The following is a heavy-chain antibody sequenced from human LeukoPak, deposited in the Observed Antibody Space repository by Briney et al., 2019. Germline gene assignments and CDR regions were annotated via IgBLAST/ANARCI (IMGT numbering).Heavy chain of an antibody. V-gene: IGHV3-21*01. J-gene: IGHJ5*02. Sequence: PGGSLRLSCAASGFTFSSYSMNWVRQAPGKGLEWVSSISSSSSYIYYADSVKGRFTSSRDNAKNSLYLQMNSLRAEDTAVYYCAREAGWYYYDSSGPNWFDPWGQGTLVTVSS. CDR3: AREAGWYYYDSSGPNWFDP. CDR1: GFTFSSYS. CDR2: ISSSSSYI. D-gene: IGHD3-22*01.